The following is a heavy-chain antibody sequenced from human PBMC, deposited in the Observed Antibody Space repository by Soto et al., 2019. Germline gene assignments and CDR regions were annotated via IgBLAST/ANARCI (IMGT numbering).Heavy chain of an antibody. J-gene: IGHJ1*01. Sequence: QVQLQESGPGLVKPSQTLSLTCTVSGGSISSGGYYWSWIRQHPGKGLEWIGYIYYSGSTYYNPSLKSRVTLSVDTSKNQFSLTLSSVTAADTAVYYCASLPSGITMVRGEYFQHWGQGTLVTVSS. CDR3: ASLPSGITMVRGEYFQH. D-gene: IGHD3-10*01. CDR2: IYYSGST. V-gene: IGHV4-31*03. CDR1: GGSISSGGYY.